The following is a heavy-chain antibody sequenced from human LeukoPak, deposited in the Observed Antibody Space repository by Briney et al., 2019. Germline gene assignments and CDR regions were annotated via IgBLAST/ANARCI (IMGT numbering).Heavy chain of an antibody. CDR3: ARADRSGTYNFDY. CDR1: GVSFSSYS. V-gene: IGHV3-48*02. J-gene: IGHJ4*02. Sequence: GGSLRLSCAASGVSFSSYSMNWVRQAPGKGLEWVSYISGTSRTIYYADSVKGRFTISRDNAKNSLSLQMNSLRDEDTAVYYCARADRSGTYNFDYWGQGTLVTVSS. CDR2: ISGTSRTI. D-gene: IGHD1-26*01.